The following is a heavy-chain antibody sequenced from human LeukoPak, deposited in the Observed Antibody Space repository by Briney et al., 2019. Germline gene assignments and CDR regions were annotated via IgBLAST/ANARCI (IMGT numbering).Heavy chain of an antibody. CDR2: VIPIFGTA. Sequence: GASVKVSCKASGGTFSSYAISWVRQAPGQGLEWVGGVIPIFGTANYAQKFQGRVTITADESTSTAYMELSSLRSEDTAVYYCARGSLYGMDVWGQGTTVTVSS. CDR3: ARGSLYGMDV. V-gene: IGHV1-69*13. J-gene: IGHJ6*02. CDR1: GGTFSSYA.